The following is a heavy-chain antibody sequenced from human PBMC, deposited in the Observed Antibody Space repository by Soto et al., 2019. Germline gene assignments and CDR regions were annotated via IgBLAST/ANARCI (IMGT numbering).Heavy chain of an antibody. V-gene: IGHV1-24*01. J-gene: IGHJ5*02. Sequence: ASVKVSCKVSGYTLTELSMHWVRQAPGKGLEWMGGFDPEDGETIYAQKFQGRVTMTEDTSTDTAYMKLSSVTAADTAVYYCARGQYDFFNWFDPWGQGTLVTVSS. CDR3: ARGQYDFFNWFDP. CDR2: FDPEDGET. D-gene: IGHD3-3*01. CDR1: GYTLTELS.